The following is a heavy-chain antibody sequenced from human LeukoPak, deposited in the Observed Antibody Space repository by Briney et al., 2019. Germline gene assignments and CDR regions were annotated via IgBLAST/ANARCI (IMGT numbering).Heavy chain of an antibody. D-gene: IGHD6-19*01. Sequence: GGSLRLSCAASGFTFSNSAMSWVRQAPGKGLEWVSTLSGSGITTYYADSVEGRFTISRDNSKNTLYLQMNSLRAEDTAVYCCAKGIYSSGWSYFDYWGHGTLVTVSS. CDR1: GFTFSNSA. CDR2: LSGSGITT. CDR3: AKGIYSSGWSYFDY. V-gene: IGHV3-23*01. J-gene: IGHJ4*01.